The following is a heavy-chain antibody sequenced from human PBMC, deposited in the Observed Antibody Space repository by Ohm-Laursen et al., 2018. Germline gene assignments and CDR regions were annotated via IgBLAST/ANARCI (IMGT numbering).Heavy chain of an antibody. J-gene: IGHJ3*02. Sequence: SVKVSCKASGGTFSSYAISWVRQAPGQGLEWLGGIIPIFGTANYAQKFQGRATITADESTSTAYMELSSLRSEDTAVYYCASHREPLDAFDIWGQGTMVTVSS. V-gene: IGHV1-69*13. CDR1: GGTFSSYA. CDR3: ASHREPLDAFDI. CDR2: IIPIFGTA.